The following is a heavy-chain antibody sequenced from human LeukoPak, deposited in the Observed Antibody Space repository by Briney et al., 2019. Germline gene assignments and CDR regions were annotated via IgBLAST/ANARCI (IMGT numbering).Heavy chain of an antibody. D-gene: IGHD3-3*01. CDR2: MNPNSGNT. V-gene: IGHV1-8*01. Sequence: GASVKVSCKASGYTFTSYDINWVRQATGQGLEWMGWMNPNSGNTGYAQKFQGRVTMTRNTSISTAYMELSSLRSEDTAVYYCARDQDDFWSGYHYFDYWGQGTLVTVSS. CDR3: ARDQDDFWSGYHYFDY. J-gene: IGHJ4*02. CDR1: GYTFTSYD.